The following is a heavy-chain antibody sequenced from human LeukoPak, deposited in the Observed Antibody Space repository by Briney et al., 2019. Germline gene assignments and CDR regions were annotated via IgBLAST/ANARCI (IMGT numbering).Heavy chain of an antibody. D-gene: IGHD4-17*01. CDR3: ARVDYGDYGFDY. CDR1: GFTVSNNY. Sequence: GGSLRLSCAASGFTVSNNYMSWVRQAPGKGLEWVSTIYRGGSTYYADSVTDRFTISRDNSKNTLYLQMDSLRVEDPAVYYCARVDYGDYGFDYWGQGTLVTVSS. CDR2: IYRGGST. V-gene: IGHV3-66*01. J-gene: IGHJ4*02.